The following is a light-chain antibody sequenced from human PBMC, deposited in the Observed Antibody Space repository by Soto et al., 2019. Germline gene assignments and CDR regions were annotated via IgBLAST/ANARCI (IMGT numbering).Light chain of an antibody. Sequence: QSVLTQPPSASGTPGQRVTISCSGSSSNIGTKAVNWYQQFPGAAPKVLIYSNSQRPSGVPDRFSGSKSGTPASLAISGLQSEDEADYYCAAWDDSLNDVVFGGGTKVTVL. CDR2: SNS. CDR1: SSNIGTKA. V-gene: IGLV1-44*01. J-gene: IGLJ2*01. CDR3: AAWDDSLNDVV.